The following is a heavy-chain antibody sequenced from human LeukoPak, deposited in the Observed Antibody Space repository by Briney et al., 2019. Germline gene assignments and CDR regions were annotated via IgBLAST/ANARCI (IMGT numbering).Heavy chain of an antibody. CDR2: ISSSGSTI. J-gene: IGHJ4*02. V-gene: IGHV3-11*04. Sequence: GGSLRLSCAASGFTFSDYYMSWIRQAPGKGLEWVSYISSSGSTIYYADSVKGRFTISRDNTKNSVYLQMNSLRAEDTAVYYCARDQYSSEGYFDYWGQGTLVTVSS. D-gene: IGHD6-25*01. CDR3: ARDQYSSEGYFDY. CDR1: GFTFSDYY.